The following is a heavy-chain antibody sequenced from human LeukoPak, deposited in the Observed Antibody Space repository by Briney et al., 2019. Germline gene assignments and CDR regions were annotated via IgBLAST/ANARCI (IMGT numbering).Heavy chain of an antibody. CDR1: GYTFTGYY. Sequence: ASVKVSCKASGYTFTGYYMHWVRRAPGQGLEWMGWINPNSGVTDSAQKFQDRVTMTRDTSISTAYMELRSLRSDDTAVYYCARTYYYGSGSYFSYWGQGTLVTVSS. J-gene: IGHJ4*02. D-gene: IGHD3-10*01. CDR3: ARTYYYGSGSYFSY. CDR2: INPNSGVT. V-gene: IGHV1-2*02.